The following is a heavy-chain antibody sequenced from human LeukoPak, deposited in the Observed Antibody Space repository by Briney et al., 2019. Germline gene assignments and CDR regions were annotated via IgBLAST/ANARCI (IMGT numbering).Heavy chain of an antibody. Sequence: PGGSLRLSCAASGFTFSSYGMSWVRQAPGKGLEWVSAISVSGSSTYYADSVKGRFTVSRDNSKNTLYLQMNSLSAEDTAVYYCAKDHQTGYSSGYDAFGIWGQGTMVTVSS. J-gene: IGHJ3*02. CDR2: ISVSGSST. V-gene: IGHV3-23*01. CDR3: AKDHQTGYSSGYDAFGI. CDR1: GFTFSSYG. D-gene: IGHD6-19*01.